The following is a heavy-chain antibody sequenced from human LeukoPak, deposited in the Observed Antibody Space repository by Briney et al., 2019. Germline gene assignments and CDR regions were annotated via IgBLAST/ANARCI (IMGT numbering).Heavy chain of an antibody. V-gene: IGHV5-51*01. D-gene: IGHD2-15*01. CDR1: GYSFTSYW. Sequence: GESLKISCKGSGYSFTSYWIVWVRQTPGKGLEWMGIIYPGDSDTRYSPSFQGQVTISADKSISTAYLQWSSLKASDSAMYYCARQGSVYCSGGSCYSNWYFDLWGRGTLVTVSS. CDR2: IYPGDSDT. J-gene: IGHJ2*01. CDR3: ARQGSVYCSGGSCYSNWYFDL.